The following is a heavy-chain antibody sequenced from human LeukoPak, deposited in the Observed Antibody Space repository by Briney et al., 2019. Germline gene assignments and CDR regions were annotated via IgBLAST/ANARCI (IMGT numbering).Heavy chain of an antibody. CDR1: GFTFSSYG. CDR2: ISYDGSNK. Sequence: PGGSLRLSCAASGFTFSSYGMHWVRQAPGKGLEWVAVISYDGSNKYYADSVKGRFTISRDNSKNTLYLQMNSLRAEDTAVYYCARRTAAAGDSDYWGQGTLVTVSS. CDR3: ARRTAAAGDSDY. J-gene: IGHJ4*02. D-gene: IGHD6-13*01. V-gene: IGHV3-33*05.